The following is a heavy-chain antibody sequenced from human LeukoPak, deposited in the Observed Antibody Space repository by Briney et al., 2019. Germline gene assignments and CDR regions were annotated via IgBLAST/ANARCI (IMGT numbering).Heavy chain of an antibody. D-gene: IGHD3-3*01. CDR2: IYYSGST. V-gene: IGHV4-59*01. CDR3: ARGSNYTIRFLEWLHYYYYMDV. CDR1: GGSISSYY. J-gene: IGHJ6*03. Sequence: AETLSLTCTVSGGSISSYYWSWIRQPPGKGLEWIGYIYYSGSTNYNPSLKSRVTISVDTSKNQFSLKLSSVTAADTAVYYCARGSNYTIRFLEWLHYYYYMDVWGKGTTVTVSS.